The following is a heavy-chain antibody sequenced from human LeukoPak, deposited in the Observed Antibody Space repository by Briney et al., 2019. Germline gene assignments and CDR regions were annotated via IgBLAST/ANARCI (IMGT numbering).Heavy chain of an antibody. J-gene: IGHJ4*02. Sequence: GGSLRLSCAASGFTVSSNYMSWVRQAPGKGLEWVSVIYSGGSTYYADSVKGRFTISRDNSKNTLYLQMNSLRAEDTAVYYCARTNVVPAATGFDYWGQGTLVTVSS. V-gene: IGHV3-66*01. D-gene: IGHD2-2*01. CDR3: ARTNVVPAATGFDY. CDR2: IYSGGST. CDR1: GFTVSSNY.